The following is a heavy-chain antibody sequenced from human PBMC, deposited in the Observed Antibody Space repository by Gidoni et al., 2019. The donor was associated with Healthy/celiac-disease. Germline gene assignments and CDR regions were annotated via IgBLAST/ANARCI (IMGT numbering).Heavy chain of an antibody. CDR1: GGSISRSNW. D-gene: IGHD3-10*01. CDR2: IYHSGST. Sequence: QVQLQESGPGLVKPSGTLSLTCAVSGGSISRSNWWSWVRQAPGKGLEWIGEIYHSGSTNYNPSLKSRVTISVDKSKNQFSLKLSSVTAADTAVYYCASLAYYGSGDRDAFDIWGQGTMVTVSS. CDR3: ASLAYYGSGDRDAFDI. V-gene: IGHV4-4*02. J-gene: IGHJ3*02.